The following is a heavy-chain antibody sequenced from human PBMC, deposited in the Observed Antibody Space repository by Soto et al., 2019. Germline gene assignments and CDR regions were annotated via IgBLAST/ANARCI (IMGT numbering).Heavy chain of an antibody. CDR2: IVPDGRNQ. CDR1: GSPFD. V-gene: IGHV3-30-3*01. J-gene: IGHJ3*01. CDR3: ARGHTLGAFDL. Sequence: SLRLSWVASGSPFDVHWVRQAPGKGPEWVAHIVPDGRNQYWADSGKGRFTASRDNAKNTVYLQMNSLRTEDTAVYYCARGHTLGAFDLCGEGTMVTVSS.